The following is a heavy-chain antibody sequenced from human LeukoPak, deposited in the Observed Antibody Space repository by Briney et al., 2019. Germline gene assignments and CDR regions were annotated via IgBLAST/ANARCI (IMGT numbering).Heavy chain of an antibody. V-gene: IGHV3-30*02. CDR3: AKDIYTMVRGVQDSPFDY. J-gene: IGHJ4*02. CDR2: IRHDGSNK. CDR1: GFTFSSYG. D-gene: IGHD3-10*01. Sequence: GGSLRLSCAASGFTFSSYGMHWVRQAPGKGLEWVAFIRHDGSNKYYADSVKGRFTISRDNSKNTLYLQMNSLRAEDTAVYYCAKDIYTMVRGVQDSPFDYWGQGTLVTVSS.